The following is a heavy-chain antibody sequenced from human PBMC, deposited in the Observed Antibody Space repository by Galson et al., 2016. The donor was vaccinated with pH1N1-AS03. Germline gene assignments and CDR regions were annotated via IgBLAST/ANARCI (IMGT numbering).Heavy chain of an antibody. CDR2: ISTSGST. J-gene: IGHJ5*02. V-gene: IGHV4-4*07. CDR3: ARGDLVIGGGNNWFDP. CDR1: GDSMNSHF. Sequence: SETLSLTCTVSGDSMNSHFWNWIRQPAGKGPEWIGRISTSGSTNYNTSLWSRLALPIDTSRNRFSLRLASVTAADTAIYYCARGDLVIGGGNNWFDPWGQGILVTVSS. D-gene: IGHD2/OR15-2a*01.